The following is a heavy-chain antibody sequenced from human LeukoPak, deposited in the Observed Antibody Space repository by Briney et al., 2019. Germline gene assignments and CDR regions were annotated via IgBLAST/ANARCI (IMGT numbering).Heavy chain of an antibody. Sequence: ETLSLTCTVSSGSISSSSYYWGWIRQPPGKGLEWVSSIGSSGSYIYYADSLTGRFTISRDNAKNSLYLQMNSLRAEDTAVYYCARDQGQWLLRRSLDYWGQGTLVTVSS. CDR1: SGSISSSS. CDR2: IGSSGSYI. D-gene: IGHD6-19*01. CDR3: ARDQGQWLLRRSLDY. V-gene: IGHV3-21*01. J-gene: IGHJ4*02.